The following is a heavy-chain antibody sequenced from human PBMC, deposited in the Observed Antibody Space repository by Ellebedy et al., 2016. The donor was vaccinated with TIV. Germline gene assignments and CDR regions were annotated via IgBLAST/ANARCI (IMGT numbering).Heavy chain of an antibody. CDR1: GYTLTELS. CDR2: FDPEDGET. V-gene: IGHV1-24*01. J-gene: IGHJ4*02. Sequence: ASVKVSXKVSGYTLTELSMHWVRQAPGKGLEWMGGFDPEDGETIYAQKFQGRVTMTEDTSTDTAYMELSSLRSEDTAVYYCATMEVSGYCSGGSCKNDYWGQGTLVTVSS. D-gene: IGHD2-15*01. CDR3: ATMEVSGYCSGGSCKNDY.